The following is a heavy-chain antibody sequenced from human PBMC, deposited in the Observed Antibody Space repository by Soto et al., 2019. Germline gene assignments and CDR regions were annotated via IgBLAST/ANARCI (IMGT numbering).Heavy chain of an antibody. Sequence: SETLSLTCTVSGGSISSGGYYWSWIRQHPGKGLEWIGYIYYSGSTYYNPSLKSRVTISVDTSKNQFSLKLSSVTAADTAVYYCAREQRDSEDHGNWFDPWGQGTLVPVSS. V-gene: IGHV4-31*03. CDR3: AREQRDSEDHGNWFDP. CDR1: GGSISSGGYY. CDR2: IYYSGST. J-gene: IGHJ5*02. D-gene: IGHD2-21*01.